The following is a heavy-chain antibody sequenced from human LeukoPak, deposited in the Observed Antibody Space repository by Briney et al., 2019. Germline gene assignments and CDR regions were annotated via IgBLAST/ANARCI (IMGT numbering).Heavy chain of an antibody. CDR2: ISGSGDTT. CDR1: GFTFSSYA. CDR3: AKDPLVSSQEYFDY. J-gene: IGHJ4*02. D-gene: IGHD2-2*01. V-gene: IGHV3-23*01. Sequence: QAGGSLRLSCAASGFTFSSYAMGWVRQAPGKGLEWVSSISGSGDTTYYADSVKGRFTISRDNSKNTLYLRMNSLRAEDTAVYYCAKDPLVSSQEYFDYWGQGTLVTVSS.